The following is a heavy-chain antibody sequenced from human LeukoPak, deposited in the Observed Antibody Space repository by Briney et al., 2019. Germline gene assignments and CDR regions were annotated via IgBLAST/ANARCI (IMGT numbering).Heavy chain of an antibody. D-gene: IGHD2-2*01. J-gene: IGHJ4*02. CDR1: GFTFSSYW. CDR2: INSDGSST. Sequence: GGPLRLSCAASGFTFSSYWMHWVRQAPGKGLVWVSRINSDGSSTSYADSVKGRFTISRDNAKNTLYLQMNSLRAEDTAVYYCARIPYCSSTNCYPSDYWGQGTLVTVSS. CDR3: ARIPYCSSTNCYPSDY. V-gene: IGHV3-74*01.